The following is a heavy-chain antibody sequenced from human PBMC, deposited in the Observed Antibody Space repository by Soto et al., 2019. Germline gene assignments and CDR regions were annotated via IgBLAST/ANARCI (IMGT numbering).Heavy chain of an antibody. CDR2: IRSKTNSYAT. CDR1: GFTFGGSA. D-gene: IGHD6-19*01. J-gene: IGHJ4*02. CDR3: TRQTDAVQWLVVPTDYNFNY. V-gene: IGHV3-73*01. Sequence: GGSLRLSCAASGFTFGGSAMHWVRQASGKGLEWVGHIRSKTNSYATAYAESVKGRFTISRDDSMNTAYLQMNSLKTEDTAVYFCTRQTDAVQWLVVPTDYNFNYWGQGTLVTVSS.